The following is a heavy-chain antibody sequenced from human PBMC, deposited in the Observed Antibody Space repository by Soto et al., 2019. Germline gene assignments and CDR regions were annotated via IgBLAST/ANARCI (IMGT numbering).Heavy chain of an antibody. CDR1: GLTFSSYW. J-gene: IGHJ5*02. CDR3: ARVRRGAGGRGNWFDP. D-gene: IGHD3-10*01. V-gene: IGHV3-7*01. CDR2: IKQDGSEK. Sequence: EVQLVESGGGLVQPGGSLRLSCAASGLTFSSYWMSWVRQAPGKGLEWVANIKQDGSEKYYVDSVKGRFTISRDNAKNSLYLQMNSLRAEDTAVYYCARVRRGAGGRGNWFDPWGQGTLVTVSS.